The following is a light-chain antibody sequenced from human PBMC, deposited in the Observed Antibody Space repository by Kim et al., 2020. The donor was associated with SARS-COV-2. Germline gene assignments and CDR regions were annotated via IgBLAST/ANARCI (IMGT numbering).Light chain of an antibody. V-gene: IGKV1-39*01. CDR1: QSISSY. Sequence: ASVGDRVTITCRASQSISSYLNWYQQKPGKAPKLLIYAASSLQSGVPSRFSGSGSGTDFTLTISSLQPEDFATYYCQQSYSTPPYTFVQGTKLEI. CDR2: AAS. CDR3: QQSYSTPPYT. J-gene: IGKJ2*01.